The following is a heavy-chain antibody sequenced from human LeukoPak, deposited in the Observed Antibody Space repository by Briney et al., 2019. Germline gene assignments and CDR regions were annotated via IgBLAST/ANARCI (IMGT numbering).Heavy chain of an antibody. J-gene: IGHJ3*02. CDR2: IYYSGST. CDR3: ARFSRLPDLDI. CDR1: GGSISSGGYY. V-gene: IGHV4-61*08. Sequence: SETLSLTCTVSGGSISSGGYYWSWIRQHPGKGLEWIGYIYYSGSTNYNPSLKSRVTISVDTSKNQFSLKLSSVTAADTAVYYCARFSRLPDLDIWGQGTMVTVSS.